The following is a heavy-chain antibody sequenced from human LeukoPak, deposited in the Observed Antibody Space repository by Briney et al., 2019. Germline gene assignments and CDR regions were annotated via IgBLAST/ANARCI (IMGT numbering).Heavy chain of an antibody. CDR1: GFTFSSYA. Sequence: PGGSLRLSCAASGFTFSSYAMSWVRQAPGKGLEWVSAISGSGGSTYYADPVKGRFTISRDNSKNTLYLQMNSLRAEDTAAYYCAKAFYYRTYYFDYWGQGTLVTVSS. V-gene: IGHV3-23*01. CDR2: ISGSGGST. J-gene: IGHJ4*02. CDR3: AKAFYYRTYYFDY. D-gene: IGHD2/OR15-2a*01.